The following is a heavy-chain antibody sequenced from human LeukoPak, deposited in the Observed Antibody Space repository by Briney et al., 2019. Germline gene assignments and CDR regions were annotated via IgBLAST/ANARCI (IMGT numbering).Heavy chain of an antibody. CDR1: GGTFSSYA. D-gene: IGHD5-12*01. J-gene: IGHJ3*02. CDR3: ARVEWLRAFDI. Sequence: ASVKVSCKASGGTFSSYAISWVRQAPGQGLEWMGWINPNSGGTNYAQKFQGRVTMTRDTSISTAYMELSRLRSDDTAVYYCARVEWLRAFDIWGQGTMVTVSS. V-gene: IGHV1-2*02. CDR2: INPNSGGT.